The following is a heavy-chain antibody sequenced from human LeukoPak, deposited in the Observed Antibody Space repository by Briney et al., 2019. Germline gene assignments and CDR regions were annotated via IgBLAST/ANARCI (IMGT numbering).Heavy chain of an antibody. Sequence: GGSLRLSCAASGFTVSSNYMSWVRQAPGKGLEWVSVIYSSGSTHYADSVKGRFTISRDNSKNTLYLQMNSLRAEDTAVYFCASLLYSGYFPVYWGQGTLVTVSA. CDR2: IYSSGST. J-gene: IGHJ4*02. V-gene: IGHV3-53*01. D-gene: IGHD5-12*01. CDR3: ASLLYSGYFPVY. CDR1: GFTVSSNY.